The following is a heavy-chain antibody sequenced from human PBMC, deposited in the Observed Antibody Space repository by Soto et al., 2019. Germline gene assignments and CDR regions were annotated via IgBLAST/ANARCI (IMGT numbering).Heavy chain of an antibody. CDR2: ISSSSSYI. Sequence: TFSSYSMNWVRQAPGKGLEWVSSISSSSSYIYYADSVKGRFTISRDNAKNSLYLQMNSLRAEDTAVYYCARERYSGYDSSFVYWGQGTLVTVSS. V-gene: IGHV3-21*01. CDR1: TFSSYS. D-gene: IGHD5-12*01. CDR3: ARERYSGYDSSFVY. J-gene: IGHJ4*02.